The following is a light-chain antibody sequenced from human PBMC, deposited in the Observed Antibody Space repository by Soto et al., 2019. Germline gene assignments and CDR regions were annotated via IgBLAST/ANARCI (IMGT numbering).Light chain of an antibody. CDR1: QAISSD. CDR3: LQDYTYPRT. J-gene: IGKJ1*01. V-gene: IGKV1-6*01. CDR2: GAA. Sequence: AIQMTQSPSSLSASLGDRVTITCRASQAISSDLDWYQQKPGKAPTLLIYGAASLQSGVPSRFSGSGSGTDVTLTSSSLQPEDFATYYCLQDYTYPRTFGQGTKVEI.